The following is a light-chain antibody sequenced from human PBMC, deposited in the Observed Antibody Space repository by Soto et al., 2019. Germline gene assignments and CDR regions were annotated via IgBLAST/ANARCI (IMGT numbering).Light chain of an antibody. J-gene: IGKJ1*01. CDR2: GAS. Sequence: EIVMTQSHATLSVSPGARAPLSCKARQSASSSYLAWYQQKPGQAPRLLIYGASSRATGIPDRFSGSGSGTDFTLTISRLESEDFAVYYCQQYNNWLPCTFGEGTKVDIK. CDR1: QSASSSY. V-gene: IGKV3D-15*01. CDR3: QQYNNWLPCT.